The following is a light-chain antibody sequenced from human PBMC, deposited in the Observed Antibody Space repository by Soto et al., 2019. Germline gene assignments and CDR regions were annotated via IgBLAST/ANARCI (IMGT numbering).Light chain of an antibody. Sequence: QLVLTQPPSASGTPGQTVTISCSGSSSNIGSNSVNWYQQLPGTAPKLLMYSSNQRPSGVPDRFSGSKSGTSASLAISGLQSEDEADYYCAAWDDSLNGVVFGGGTKLTVL. CDR1: SSNIGSNS. CDR2: SSN. J-gene: IGLJ2*01. V-gene: IGLV1-44*01. CDR3: AAWDDSLNGVV.